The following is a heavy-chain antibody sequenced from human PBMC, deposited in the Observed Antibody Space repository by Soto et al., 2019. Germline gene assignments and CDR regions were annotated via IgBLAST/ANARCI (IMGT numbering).Heavy chain of an antibody. CDR2: LNPKSGNT. CDR3: ARDFIVGAPDCFDY. V-gene: IGHV1-8*01. J-gene: IGHJ4*02. CDR1: GYTFTTYD. D-gene: IGHD1-26*01. Sequence: ASVKVSCKASGYTFTTYDFNWVRQAPGQGLEWMGWLNPKSGNTGSAQKFQGRFTISRDDSKNTLYLQMNSLRVDDTAVYYCARDFIVGAPDCFDYWGQGTLVTVSS.